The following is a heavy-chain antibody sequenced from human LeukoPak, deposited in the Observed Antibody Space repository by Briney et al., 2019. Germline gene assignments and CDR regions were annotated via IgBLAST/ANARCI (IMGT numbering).Heavy chain of an antibody. J-gene: IGHJ6*02. V-gene: IGHV3-30*03. CDR2: ISYDGSNK. Sequence: QPGGSLRLSCAASGFTFSSYGMHWVRQAPGKGLEWVAVISYDGSNKYYADSVKGRFTISKDNAKNSLYLQMNSLRAEDTALYHCARNNGMDVWGQGTTVIVSS. CDR1: GFTFSSYG. CDR3: ARNNGMDV.